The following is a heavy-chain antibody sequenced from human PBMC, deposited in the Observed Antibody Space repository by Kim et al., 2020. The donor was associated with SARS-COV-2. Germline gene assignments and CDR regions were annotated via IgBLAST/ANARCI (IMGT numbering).Heavy chain of an antibody. D-gene: IGHD1-26*01. CDR2: ISSSSSTI. CDR1: GFTFSSYS. J-gene: IGHJ6*02. V-gene: IGHV3-48*02. Sequence: GGSLRLSCAASGFTFSSYSMNWVRQAPGKGLEWVSYISSSSSTIYYADSVKGRFTISRDNAKNSLYLQMNSLRDEDTAVYYCARDLVGATNLIIPFRYYYYYGMDVWGQGTTVTVSS. CDR3: ARDLVGATNLIIPFRYYYYYGMDV.